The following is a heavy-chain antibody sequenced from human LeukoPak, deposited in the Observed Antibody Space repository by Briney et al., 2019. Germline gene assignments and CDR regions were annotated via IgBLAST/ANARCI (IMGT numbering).Heavy chain of an antibody. V-gene: IGHV3-30*18. Sequence: GGSLRLSCAASGFTFSSYGMHWVRQAPGKGLEWVAVISYDGSNKYYADSVKGRFTISRDNSKNTLYLQMNSLRAEDTAVYYCAKDMVRGSSPKTRYYYYMDVWGKGTTVTVSS. CDR1: GFTFSSYG. J-gene: IGHJ6*03. CDR3: AKDMVRGSSPKTRYYYYMDV. D-gene: IGHD3-10*01. CDR2: ISYDGSNK.